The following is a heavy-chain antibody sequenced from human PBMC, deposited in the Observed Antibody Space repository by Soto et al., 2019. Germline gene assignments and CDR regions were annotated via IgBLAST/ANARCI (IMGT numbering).Heavy chain of an antibody. CDR2: ISYDGSNK. D-gene: IGHD1-1*01. CDR3: ASPRLSSDGTTPIDY. CDR1: GFTFSSYA. V-gene: IGHV3-30-3*01. Sequence: QVQLVESGGGVVQPGRSLRLSCAASGFTFSSYAMHWVRQAPGKGLEWVAVISYDGSNKYYADSVKGRFTISRDNSKNPVYRQMNSLSAEDTAVYYCASPRLSSDGTTPIDYWGQGTLVTVSS. J-gene: IGHJ4*02.